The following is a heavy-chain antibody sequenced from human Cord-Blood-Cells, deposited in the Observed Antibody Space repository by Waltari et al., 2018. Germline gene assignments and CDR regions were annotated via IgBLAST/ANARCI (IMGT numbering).Heavy chain of an antibody. D-gene: IGHD2-21*02. CDR3: ARDGGNSDY. Sequence: EVQLVESGGGLVKPGGSLRLSCAASGFTFSSYSMNWVRQAPGKGTEGVASISSSSSYIYYADSVKGRFTISRDNAKNSLYLQMNSLRAEDTAVYYCARDGGNSDYWGQGTLVTVSS. CDR1: GFTFSSYS. J-gene: IGHJ4*02. V-gene: IGHV3-21*01. CDR2: ISSSSSYI.